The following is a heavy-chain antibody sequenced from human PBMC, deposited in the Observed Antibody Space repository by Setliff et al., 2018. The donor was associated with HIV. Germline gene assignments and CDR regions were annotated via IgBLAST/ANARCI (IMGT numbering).Heavy chain of an antibody. CDR3: ATVRRYYYDSSGQEYFQH. V-gene: IGHV1-24*01. D-gene: IGHD3-22*01. CDR1: GYTLAELS. J-gene: IGHJ1*01. Sequence: ASVKVSCKVSGYTLAELSIHWVRQAPGKGLEWMGGFDPEDVETVYAQKFQGRVTMTEDTSTDTAYMELSSLRSEDTAVYYCATVRRYYYDSSGQEYFQHWGHGSLVTV. CDR2: FDPEDVET.